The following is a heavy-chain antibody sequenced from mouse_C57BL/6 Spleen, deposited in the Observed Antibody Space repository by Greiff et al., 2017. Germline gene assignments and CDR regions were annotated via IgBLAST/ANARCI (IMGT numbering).Heavy chain of an antibody. CDR3: ARVYDYGGRYFDV. J-gene: IGHJ1*03. D-gene: IGHD2-4*01. CDR1: GFTFSDYY. CDR2: INYDGSST. V-gene: IGHV5-16*01. Sequence: EVKLVESEGGLVQPGSSMKLSCTASGFTFSDYYMAWVRQVPEKGLEWVANINYDGSSTYYLDSLKSRFIISRDNAKNILYLQMSSLKSEDTATYYCARVYDYGGRYFDVWGTGTTVTVSS.